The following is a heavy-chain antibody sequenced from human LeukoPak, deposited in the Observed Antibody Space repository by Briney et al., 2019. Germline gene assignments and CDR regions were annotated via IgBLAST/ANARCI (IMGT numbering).Heavy chain of an antibody. V-gene: IGHV4-38-2*01. CDR2: IYHSGST. Sequence: SETLSLTCAVSGYSISSGYYWGWIRQPPGKGLEWIGSIYHSGSTYYNPSLKSRVTISVDTSKNQFSLKLSSVTAADTAVYYCAKVPSVSSSSTSCCIDYWGQGTLVTVSS. D-gene: IGHD2-2*01. CDR3: AKVPSVSSSSTSCCIDY. J-gene: IGHJ4*02. CDR1: GYSISSGYY.